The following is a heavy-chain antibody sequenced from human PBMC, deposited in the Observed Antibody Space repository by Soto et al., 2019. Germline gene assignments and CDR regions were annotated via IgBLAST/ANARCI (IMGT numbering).Heavy chain of an antibody. CDR1: GFTLSSYG. D-gene: IGHD3-3*01. Sequence: GGSLRLSCTASGFTLSSYGMHWVRQAPGKGLEWVAVISYDGSNKYYADSVKGRFTISRDNSKNTLYLQMNSLRAEDTAVYYCAKVGVRGGNDAFDIWGQGTMVTVSS. CDR3: AKVGVRGGNDAFDI. J-gene: IGHJ3*02. V-gene: IGHV3-30*18. CDR2: ISYDGSNK.